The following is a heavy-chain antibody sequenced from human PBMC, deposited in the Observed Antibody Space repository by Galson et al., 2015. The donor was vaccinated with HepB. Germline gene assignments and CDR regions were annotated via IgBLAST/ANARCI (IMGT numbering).Heavy chain of an antibody. J-gene: IGHJ3*02. D-gene: IGHD2-21*02. CDR1: GYTFTSYG. CDR2: ISAYNGNT. V-gene: IGHV1-18*01. CDR3: ARAQFLAYCGGDCPDAFDI. Sequence: SVKVSCKASGYTFTSYGISWVRQAPGQGLEWMGWISAYNGNTNYAQKLQGRVTMTTDTSTSTAYMELRSLRSDDTAVYYCARAQFLAYCGGDCPDAFDIWGQGTMVTVSS.